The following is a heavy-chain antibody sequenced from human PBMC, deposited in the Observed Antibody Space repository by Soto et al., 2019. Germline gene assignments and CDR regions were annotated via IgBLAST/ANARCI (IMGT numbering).Heavy chain of an antibody. Sequence: EVQLVESGGGLVKPGGSLRLSCAASGFTFSSYSMNWVRQAPGKGLEWVSSISSSSSYIYYADSVKGRVTISRDNAKNSLYLQMNSLRAEDTSVYYCASQYSSSPDYWGQGTLVTVSS. CDR3: ASQYSSSPDY. V-gene: IGHV3-21*01. CDR1: GFTFSSYS. J-gene: IGHJ4*02. CDR2: ISSSSSYI. D-gene: IGHD6-6*01.